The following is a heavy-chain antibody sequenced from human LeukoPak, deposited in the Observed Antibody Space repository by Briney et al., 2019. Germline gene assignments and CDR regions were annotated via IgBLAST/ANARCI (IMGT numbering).Heavy chain of an antibody. D-gene: IGHD3-3*01. J-gene: IGHJ4*02. V-gene: IGHV3-53*01. CDR3: AKDVVTIFGVDIPPYFDY. CDR1: GFTVSSNY. CDR2: IYSGGST. Sequence: GGSLRLSCAASGFTVSSNYMSWVRQAPGKGLEWVSVIYSGGSTYYADSVKGRFTISRDNSKNTLYLQMNSLRAEDTAVYYCAKDVVTIFGVDIPPYFDYWGQGTLVTVSS.